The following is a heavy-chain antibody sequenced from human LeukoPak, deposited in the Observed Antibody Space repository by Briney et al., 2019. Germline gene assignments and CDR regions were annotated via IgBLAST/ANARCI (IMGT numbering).Heavy chain of an antibody. Sequence: SVKVTCKASGGTFSSYAISWVRQAPGQGLEWMGGIIPIFGTANYAQKFQGRVTITADKSTSTAYMELSSLRSEDTAVYYCASFDWNDLNWFDPWGQGTLVTVSS. CDR1: GGTFSSYA. J-gene: IGHJ5*02. D-gene: IGHD1-1*01. V-gene: IGHV1-69*06. CDR2: IIPIFGTA. CDR3: ASFDWNDLNWFDP.